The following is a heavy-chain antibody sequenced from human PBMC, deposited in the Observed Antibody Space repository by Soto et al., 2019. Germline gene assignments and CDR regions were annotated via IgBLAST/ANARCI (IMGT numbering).Heavy chain of an antibody. D-gene: IGHD3-10*01. CDR1: GFTFSSYL. V-gene: IGHV3-74*01. Sequence: PGGSLRLSCAASGFTFSSYLMHWVRQAPGKGLVWVSRINSDGSSTSYADSVKGRFTISRDNAKNTLYLQMNSLRAEDTAVYYCARDGEPHYYYYYMDVWGKGTTVTVSS. CDR2: INSDGSST. J-gene: IGHJ6*03. CDR3: ARDGEPHYYYYYMDV.